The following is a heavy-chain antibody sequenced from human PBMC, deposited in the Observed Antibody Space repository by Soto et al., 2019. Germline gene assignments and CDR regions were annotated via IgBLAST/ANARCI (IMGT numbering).Heavy chain of an antibody. D-gene: IGHD3-22*01. CDR1: GFTFSNAW. CDR2: IKSKTDGGTT. CDR3: TTDPVTMIVVVPSSG. J-gene: IGHJ4*02. V-gene: IGHV3-15*07. Sequence: GGSLRLSCAASGFTFSNAWMNWVRQAPGKGLEWVGRIKSKTDGGTTDYAAPVKGRFTISRGDSKNTLYLQMNSLKTEDTAVYYCTTDPVTMIVVVPSSGWGQGTLVTVSS.